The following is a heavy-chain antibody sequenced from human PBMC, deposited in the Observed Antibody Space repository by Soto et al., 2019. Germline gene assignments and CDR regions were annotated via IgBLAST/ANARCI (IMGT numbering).Heavy chain of an antibody. CDR3: AREGTTDYGGTLGFDP. CDR2: IYHSGST. D-gene: IGHD4-4*01. Sequence: PSETLSLTCAVSGYSISSGYYWGWIRQPPGKGLEWIVSIYHSGSTYYNPSLKSRVTISVDTSKNQFSLKLSSVTAADTAVYYCAREGTTDYGGTLGFDPWGQGTLVTVSS. V-gene: IGHV4-38-2*02. J-gene: IGHJ5*02. CDR1: GYSISSGYY.